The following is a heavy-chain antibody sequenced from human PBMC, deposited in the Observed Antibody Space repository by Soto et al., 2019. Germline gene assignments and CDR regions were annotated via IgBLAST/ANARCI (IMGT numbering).Heavy chain of an antibody. CDR3: ARVRVMVVAGSTFDY. D-gene: IGHD6-19*01. CDR2: ISHGGTT. V-gene: IGHV4-38-2*02. CDR1: GDSITSGSY. J-gene: IGHJ4*03. Sequence: PSETLSLTCTVSGDSITSGSYWGWIRQPPGEGPEWIASISHGGTTFYNPSLKSRVSISVDSSKNQFSLSLTSVTAADTATYYCARVRVMVVAGSTFDYWGPGTLVTVSS.